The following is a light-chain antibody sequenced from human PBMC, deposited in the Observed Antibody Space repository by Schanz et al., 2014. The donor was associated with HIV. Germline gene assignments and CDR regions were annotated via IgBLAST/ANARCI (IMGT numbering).Light chain of an antibody. V-gene: IGLV2-14*01. J-gene: IGLJ1*01. CDR3: SSKRSGDTTPFV. Sequence: QSALTQPPSASGSPGQSVTISCTGNSSDVGGYNYVSWYQQHPGKAPKLMIYDVFNRPSGVSSRFSGSKSGNTASLTISGLQAEDEADYYCSSKRSGDTTPFVFGSGTKLTVL. CDR2: DVF. CDR1: SSDVGGYNY.